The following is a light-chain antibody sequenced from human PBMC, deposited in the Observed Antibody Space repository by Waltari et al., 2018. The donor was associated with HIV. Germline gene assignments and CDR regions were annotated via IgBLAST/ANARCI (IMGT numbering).Light chain of an antibody. J-gene: IGLJ3*02. CDR2: EAV. CDR3: CSYGGSSTWV. Sequence: QSALTQPAPMSGSPGRSVPISRTGTSSRVANYNLLSWYQQYTGKDPKRMTYEAVKRPSGVTNRISASKSGNTASLTLSVLQAEDEAVYYCCSYGGSSTWVFGGGTKLTVL. V-gene: IGLV2-23*01. CDR1: SSRVANYNL.